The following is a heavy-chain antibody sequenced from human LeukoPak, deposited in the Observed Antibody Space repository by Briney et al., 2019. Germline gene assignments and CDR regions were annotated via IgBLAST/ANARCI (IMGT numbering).Heavy chain of an antibody. CDR2: IIPILGIA. J-gene: IGHJ4*02. CDR1: GGTFSSYA. Sequence: SVKVSCKASGGTFSSYAISWVRQAPGQGLEWMGRIIPILGIANYAQKFQGRVTITADKSTSTAYMELSSLRSEDTAVYYCARYDPSYCTNGVCYLPDYWGQGTLVTVSS. CDR3: ARYDPSYCTNGVCYLPDY. D-gene: IGHD2-8*01. V-gene: IGHV1-69*04.